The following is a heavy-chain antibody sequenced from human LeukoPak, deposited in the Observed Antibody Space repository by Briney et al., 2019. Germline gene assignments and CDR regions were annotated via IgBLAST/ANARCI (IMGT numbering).Heavy chain of an antibody. CDR2: INHSGST. D-gene: IGHD2-2*01. J-gene: IGHJ6*02. Sequence: SETLSLTCAVFGGSFSDFFGSWIRQPPGKGLEWIGEINHSGSTNYNPSLKSRVTISLDTSKNQFSLKLNSVTAADTAVYYCARSSGGGYCSSTSCPMDVWGQGTTVTVSS. V-gene: IGHV4-34*01. CDR1: GGSFSDFF. CDR3: ARSSGGGYCSSTSCPMDV.